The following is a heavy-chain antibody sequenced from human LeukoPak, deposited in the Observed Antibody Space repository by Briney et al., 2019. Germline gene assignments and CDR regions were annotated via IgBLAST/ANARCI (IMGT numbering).Heavy chain of an antibody. CDR2: IYSDGTAT. CDR3: ARGGSPPEALGDAFDI. D-gene: IGHD1-26*01. Sequence: GGSLRLSCAASGFTFSSYWMHWVRQAPGKGLVWVSRIYSDGTATTYADSVKGRFTISRDNAKYTLYLQVNSLRDEDTAVYYCARGGSPPEALGDAFDIWGQGTMVTVS. J-gene: IGHJ3*02. V-gene: IGHV3-74*01. CDR1: GFTFSSYW.